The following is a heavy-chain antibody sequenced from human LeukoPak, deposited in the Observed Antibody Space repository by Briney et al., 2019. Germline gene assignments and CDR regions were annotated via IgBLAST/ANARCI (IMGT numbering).Heavy chain of an antibody. D-gene: IGHD2-15*01. V-gene: IGHV4-59*01. J-gene: IGHJ6*02. CDR3: ARDSSVTDTYCSGGSCYYYYYGMDV. CDR2: IYYSGST. Sequence: SETLSLTCTVSGGSISSYYWSWIRQPPGKGLEWIGYIYYSGSTNYNPSLKSRVTISVDTSKNQFSLKLSSVTAADTAVYYCARDSSVTDTYCSGGSCYYYYYGMDVWGQGTTVTVSS. CDR1: GGSISSYY.